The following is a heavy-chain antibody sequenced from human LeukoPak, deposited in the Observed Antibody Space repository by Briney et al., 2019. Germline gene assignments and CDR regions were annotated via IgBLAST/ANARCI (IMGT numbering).Heavy chain of an antibody. CDR1: GYSFTTYG. CDR3: ARERYYYDSSGYYFDY. Sequence: SVKVSCTASGYSFTTYGISWVRQAPGQGLEWMGGIIPIFGTANYAQKFQGRVTITADESTSTAYMELSSLRSEDTAVYYCARERYYYDSSGYYFDYWGQGTLVTVSS. V-gene: IGHV1-69*13. J-gene: IGHJ4*02. CDR2: IIPIFGTA. D-gene: IGHD3-22*01.